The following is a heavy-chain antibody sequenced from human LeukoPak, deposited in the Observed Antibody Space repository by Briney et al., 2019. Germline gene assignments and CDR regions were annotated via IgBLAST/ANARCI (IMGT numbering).Heavy chain of an antibody. CDR3: ARDLGYYGSGSYWSY. D-gene: IGHD3-10*01. CDR2: ISAYNGNT. CDR1: GGTFSSYA. V-gene: IGHV1-18*01. Sequence: ASVKVSCKASGGTFSSYAISWVRQAPGQGLEWMGWISAYNGNTNYAQKLQGRVTMTTDTSTSTAYMELRSLRSDDTAVYYCARDLGYYGSGSYWSYWGQGTLVTVSS. J-gene: IGHJ4*02.